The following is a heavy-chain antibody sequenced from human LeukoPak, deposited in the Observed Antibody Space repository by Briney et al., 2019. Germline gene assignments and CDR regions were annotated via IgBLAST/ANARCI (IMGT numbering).Heavy chain of an antibody. D-gene: IGHD3-22*01. CDR1: GFTFSSYS. CDR3: ARDYYDSSGYQGSYYFDY. CDR2: ISSSSSTI. J-gene: IGHJ4*02. Sequence: RGSLRLSCAASGFTFSSYSMNWVRQAPGKGLEWVSYISSSSSTIYYADSVKGRFTISRDNAKNSLYLQMNSLRAEDTAVYYCARDYYDSSGYQGSYYFDYWGQGTLVTVSS. V-gene: IGHV3-48*04.